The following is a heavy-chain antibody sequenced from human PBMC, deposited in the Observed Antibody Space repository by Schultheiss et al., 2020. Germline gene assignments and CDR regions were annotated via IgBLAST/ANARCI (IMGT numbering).Heavy chain of an antibody. CDR1: GFTFSSYW. D-gene: IGHD3-3*01. V-gene: IGHV3-74*01. J-gene: IGHJ6*03. CDR3: ARVGRGFLEWLPYYYYYMDV. CDR2: INSDGSST. Sequence: GGSLRLSCAASGFTFSSYWMHWVRQAPGKGVVWVSRINSDGSSTSYADSVKGRFTISRDNAKNTLYLQMNSLRAEDTAVYYCARVGRGFLEWLPYYYYYMDVWGKGTTVTVSS.